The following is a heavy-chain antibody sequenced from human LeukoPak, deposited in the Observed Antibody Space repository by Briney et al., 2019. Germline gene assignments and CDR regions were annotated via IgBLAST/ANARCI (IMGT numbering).Heavy chain of an antibody. CDR3: VRGGTYWTVS. J-gene: IGHJ5*01. CDR1: GFTFSSYA. V-gene: IGHV3-20*04. CDR2: ISWNSGSI. Sequence: TGESLRLSCAASGFTFSSYAMSWVRQAPGKGLEWVSGISWNSGSIGYADSVKGRFTISRDNAKNSLYLQTNSLRVDDTAVYYCVRGGTYWTVSWGQGTLVNVS.